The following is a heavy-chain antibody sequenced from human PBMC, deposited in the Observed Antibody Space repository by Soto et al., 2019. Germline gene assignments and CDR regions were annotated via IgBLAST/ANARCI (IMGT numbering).Heavy chain of an antibody. CDR2: ITSSSAYT. D-gene: IGHD2-2*01. J-gene: IGHJ4*02. CDR1: GFTFSDYY. CDR3: ARLGGSVVPAAYVDY. Sequence: QVQLVASGGGLVKPEGSLRLSCAASGFTFSDYYMSWIRQAPGKGLEWVSYITSSSAYTKYADSVKGRFTISRDNAKNSLYLQMTSLRAEDTAVYYCARLGGSVVPAAYVDYWGQGTLVAVSS. V-gene: IGHV3-11*06.